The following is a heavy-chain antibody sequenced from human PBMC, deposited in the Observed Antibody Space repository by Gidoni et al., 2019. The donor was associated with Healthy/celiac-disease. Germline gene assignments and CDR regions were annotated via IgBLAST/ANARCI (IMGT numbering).Heavy chain of an antibody. CDR3: AKDTATVTTRDDAFDI. D-gene: IGHD4-17*01. CDR1: GFTFSRYA. J-gene: IGHJ3*02. V-gene: IGHV3-23*01. CDR2: ISGSGGST. Sequence: EVQLLESGGGLVQPGGSMRLSCAASGFTFSRYAMSWVRQSQGKGLECVSAISGSGGSTYYADSVKGRFTISRDNSKNTLYLQMNSLRAEDTAVYYCAKDTATVTTRDDAFDIWGQGTMVTV.